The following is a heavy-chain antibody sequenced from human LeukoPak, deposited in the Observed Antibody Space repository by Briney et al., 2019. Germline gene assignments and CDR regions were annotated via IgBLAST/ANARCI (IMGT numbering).Heavy chain of an antibody. J-gene: IGHJ5*02. CDR2: ISVYNGNT. CDR3: AWGNWFDP. Sequence: ASVKVSCKASAYTFISYGISWVRQAPGQGLEWMGWISVYNGNTNYAQKFQGRVTMTSNTSIRTAYMELSSLTSEDTAVYYCAWGNWFDPWGQGTLVTVSS. CDR1: AYTFISYG. D-gene: IGHD3-16*01. V-gene: IGHV1-18*01.